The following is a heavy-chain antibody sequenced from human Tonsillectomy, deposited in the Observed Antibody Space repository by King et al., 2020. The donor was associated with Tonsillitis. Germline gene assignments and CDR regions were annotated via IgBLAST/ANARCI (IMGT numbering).Heavy chain of an antibody. J-gene: IGHJ4*02. CDR3: ATDNLDKSVDY. D-gene: IGHD3-3*01. Sequence: VQLVESGAEVKMPGESLKISCKGSGHSFTNYWIGWVRQMPGKGLEWVGMIYPGDSDTIYSPSLQGQVTISVDKSINTAYLQLSSPKASDTAMYYCATDNLDKSVDYWGQGTLVTVSS. CDR1: GHSFTNYW. V-gene: IGHV5-51*03. CDR2: IYPGDSDT.